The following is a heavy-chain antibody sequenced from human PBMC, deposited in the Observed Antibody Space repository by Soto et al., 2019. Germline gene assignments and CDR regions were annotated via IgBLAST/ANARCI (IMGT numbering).Heavy chain of an antibody. D-gene: IGHD4-4*01. V-gene: IGHV3-21*01. CDR2: ISITTNYI. J-gene: IGHJ4*02. CDR3: ARESEDRNSNFDY. CDR1: GFAFTIYS. Sequence: GGSLRLSCAASGFAFTIYSMNWVRQAPGRGLEWVSSISITTNYIYYADSMKGRFTVSRDNAKNSVYLEMNSLSAEETAVYYCARESEDRNSNFDYWGQGTLVTISS.